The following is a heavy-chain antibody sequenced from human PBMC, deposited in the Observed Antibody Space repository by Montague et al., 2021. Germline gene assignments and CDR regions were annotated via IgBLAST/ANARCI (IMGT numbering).Heavy chain of an antibody. J-gene: IGHJ5*01. CDR1: GFVFSSYW. CDR2: IKQDGFGK. Sequence: SLRLSCAASGFVFSSYWMKWVRRAPGKGLEWVANIKQDGFGKNYVESVRGRFTISRDNDKDSLYLQMNSLRVEDTAMYYCAKGGTTAMTPSSAWGHGTLVTVSS. V-gene: IGHV3-7*01. D-gene: IGHD4-17*01. CDR3: AKGGTTAMTPSSA.